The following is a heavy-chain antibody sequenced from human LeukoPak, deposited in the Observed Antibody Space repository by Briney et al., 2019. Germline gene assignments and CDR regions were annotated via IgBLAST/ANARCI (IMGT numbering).Heavy chain of an antibody. CDR3: ARDAPYYDSSGYQNYYYYYMDV. D-gene: IGHD3-22*01. Sequence: SQTLSLTCTVSGGSISSGSYYWRWLRQPAGRGREWLGRIYKSGRTNYNPSLKSRVTISVDTSKNQFSLKLSSVTAADTAVYYCARDAPYYDSSGYQNYYYYYMDVWGKGTTVTVSS. V-gene: IGHV4-61*02. J-gene: IGHJ6*03. CDR2: IYKSGRT. CDR1: GGSISSGSYY.